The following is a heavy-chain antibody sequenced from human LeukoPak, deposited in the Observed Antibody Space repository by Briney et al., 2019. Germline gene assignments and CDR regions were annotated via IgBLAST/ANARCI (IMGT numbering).Heavy chain of an antibody. Sequence: SVRVSCKASGGTFSSYAISWVRQAPGQGLEWMGRILPIFGIANYAQKFQGRVTITADKSTSTAYMELSSLRSEDTAVYYCARDSGIAAAGSSPFDYWGQGTLVTVSS. D-gene: IGHD6-13*01. CDR2: ILPIFGIA. CDR3: ARDSGIAAAGSSPFDY. J-gene: IGHJ4*02. CDR1: GGTFSSYA. V-gene: IGHV1-69*04.